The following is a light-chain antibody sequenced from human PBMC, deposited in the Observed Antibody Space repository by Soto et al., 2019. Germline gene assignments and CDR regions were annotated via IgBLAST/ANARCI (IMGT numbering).Light chain of an antibody. J-gene: IGLJ2*01. V-gene: IGLV1-40*01. CDR1: SSNIGAGYD. CDR2: GNS. CDR3: QSYDSSLSVVV. Sequence: QAVVTQPPSVSGAPGQRVTISCTGSSSNIGAGYDVHWYQQLPGTAPKLLIYGNSNRPSGVPDRFSGSKSGTSASLAITGLQAEDEADYYRQSYDSSLSVVVFGGGTKVTVL.